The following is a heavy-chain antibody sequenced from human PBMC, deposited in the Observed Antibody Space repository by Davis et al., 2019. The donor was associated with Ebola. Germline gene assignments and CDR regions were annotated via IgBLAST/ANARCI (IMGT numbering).Heavy chain of an antibody. J-gene: IGHJ5*02. D-gene: IGHD1-26*01. V-gene: IGHV4-31*03. CDR1: GGSISSGGYY. CDR3: ARGWDNWFDP. Sequence: PSETLSLTCTVSGGSISSGGYYWSWIRQHPGKGLEWIGYIYYSGSTYYNPSLKSRVTISVDTSKNQFSLKLSSVTAADTAVYYCARGWDNWFDPWGQGTLVTVSS. CDR2: IYYSGST.